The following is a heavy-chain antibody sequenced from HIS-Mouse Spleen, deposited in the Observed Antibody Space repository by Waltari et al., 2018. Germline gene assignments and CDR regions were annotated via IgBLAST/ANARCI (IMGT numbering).Heavy chain of an antibody. J-gene: IGHJ2*01. Sequence: QLQLQESGPGLVKPSETLSLTSTVSGGSISISSYYWGWLRQPPGKGLEWIGSIYYSGSTYYNPSLKSRVTISVDTSKNQFSLKLSSVTAADTAVYYCAREIPYSSSWYDWYFDLWGRGTLVTVSS. CDR1: GGSISISSYY. D-gene: IGHD6-13*01. V-gene: IGHV4-39*07. CDR3: AREIPYSSSWYDWYFDL. CDR2: IYYSGST.